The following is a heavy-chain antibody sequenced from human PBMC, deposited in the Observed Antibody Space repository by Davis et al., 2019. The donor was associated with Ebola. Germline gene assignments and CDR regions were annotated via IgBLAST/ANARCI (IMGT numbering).Heavy chain of an antibody. CDR2: ISGTGTGT. CDR1: GFTFRSFG. Sequence: GSLRLSCVVSGFTFRSFGMSWVRQAPGRGLEWVSGISGTGTGTDYVDSVKGRFTISRDNAKNSLYLQMNSLRAEDTAVYYCARDLVQLLSSSAGYYYGMDVWGQGTTVTVSS. D-gene: IGHD6-6*01. CDR3: ARDLVQLLSSSAGYYYGMDV. V-gene: IGHV3-23*01. J-gene: IGHJ6*02.